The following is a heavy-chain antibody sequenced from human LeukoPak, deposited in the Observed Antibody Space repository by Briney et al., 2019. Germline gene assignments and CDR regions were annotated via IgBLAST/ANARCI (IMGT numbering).Heavy chain of an antibody. CDR3: ARWGVGATGFDY. J-gene: IGHJ4*02. CDR1: GFIFSDYY. V-gene: IGHV3-21*01. Sequence: GRSLRLSCAASGFIFSDYYMNWIRQAPGKGLEWVSSISSSSSYIYYADSVKGRFIISRDNAKNSLYLQMNSLRAEDTAVYYCARWGVGATGFDYWGQGTLVTVSP. D-gene: IGHD1-26*01. CDR2: ISSSSSYI.